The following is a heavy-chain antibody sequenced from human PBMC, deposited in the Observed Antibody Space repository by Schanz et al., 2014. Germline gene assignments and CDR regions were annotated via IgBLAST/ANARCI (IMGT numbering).Heavy chain of an antibody. Sequence: EVQLAESGGGLVQPGGSLRLSCAASGFSFSSYAMGWVRQARGKGLEWVSAMNESHSTIYYADSVRGRFTISRDNSKNTLFLQMSSLRVDDMAVYYCGRAGTGMAGWYFELWGRGTLVTVSS. CDR3: GRAGTGMAGWYFEL. D-gene: IGHD5-18*01. V-gene: IGHV3-23*04. J-gene: IGHJ2*01. CDR2: MNESHSTI. CDR1: GFSFSSYA.